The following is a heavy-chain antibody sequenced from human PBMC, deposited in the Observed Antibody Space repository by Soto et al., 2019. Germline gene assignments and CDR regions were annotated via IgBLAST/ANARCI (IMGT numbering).Heavy chain of an antibody. CDR2: IIPILGIA. V-gene: IGHV1-69*08. Sequence: QVQLVQSGAEVKKPGSSVKVSCKASGGTFSSYTISWVRQAPGQGLEWVGRIIPILGIANYAQKFQGRVTITADKSTSTAYMELSSLRSEDTAVYYCARDGDSSSWLYYYYYGMDVWGQGTTVTVSS. D-gene: IGHD6-13*01. CDR1: GGTFSSYT. J-gene: IGHJ6*02. CDR3: ARDGDSSSWLYYYYYGMDV.